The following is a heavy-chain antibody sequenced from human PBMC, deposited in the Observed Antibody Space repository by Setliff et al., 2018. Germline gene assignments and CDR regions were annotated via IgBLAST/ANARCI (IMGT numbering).Heavy chain of an antibody. Sequence: VASVKVSCKASGGTFINYAISWVRQAPGQGLEWMGGIIPIFGTANYAQKFQGRVTITADESTSTAYMELSSLRSEDTAVYYCARVSRTIVAARGFDYWGQETLVTVSS. CDR3: ARVSRTIVAARGFDY. J-gene: IGHJ4*02. CDR2: IIPIFGTA. D-gene: IGHD1-26*01. CDR1: GGTFINYA. V-gene: IGHV1-69*13.